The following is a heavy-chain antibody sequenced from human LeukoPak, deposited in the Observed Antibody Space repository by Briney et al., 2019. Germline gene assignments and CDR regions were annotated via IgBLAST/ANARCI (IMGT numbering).Heavy chain of an antibody. D-gene: IGHD3-10*01. CDR1: GGSFSGYY. V-gene: IGHV4-34*01. CDR2: INHSGST. Sequence: SETLSLTCAVYGGSFSGYYWSWIRQPPGKGLEWIGEINHSGSTNYNPSLKSRVTISVDTSKTQFSLKLSSVTAADTAVYYCAREVVRGVKISDFDYWGQGTLVTVSS. J-gene: IGHJ4*02. CDR3: AREVVRGVKISDFDY.